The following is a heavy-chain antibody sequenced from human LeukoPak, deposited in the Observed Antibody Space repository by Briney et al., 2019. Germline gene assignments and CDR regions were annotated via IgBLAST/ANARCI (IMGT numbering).Heavy chain of an antibody. D-gene: IGHD3-16*02. Sequence: SETLSLTCAVYGGSFSGYYWSWIRQPPGKGLEWIGEINHSGSTNYNPSLKSRVTISVDTSKNQFSLKLSSVTAADTAVYYCARGLGVWGSYRYPDCWGQGTLVTVSS. J-gene: IGHJ4*02. CDR2: INHSGST. CDR3: ARGLGVWGSYRYPDC. V-gene: IGHV4-34*01. CDR1: GGSFSGYY.